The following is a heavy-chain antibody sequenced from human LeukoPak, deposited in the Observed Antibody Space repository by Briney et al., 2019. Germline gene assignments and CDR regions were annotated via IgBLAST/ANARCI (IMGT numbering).Heavy chain of an antibody. V-gene: IGHV1-69*13. D-gene: IGHD3-3*01. CDR3: ARGYPVPYYDFWSGPFKGGWNAFDI. J-gene: IGHJ3*02. CDR1: GGTFSSYA. Sequence: SVKVSCKASGGTFSSYAISWVRQAPGQGLEWMGGIIPIFGTANYAQKFQGRVTITADESTSTAYMELSSLRSEDTAGYYCARGYPVPYYDFWSGPFKGGWNAFDIWGQGTMVTVSS. CDR2: IIPIFGTA.